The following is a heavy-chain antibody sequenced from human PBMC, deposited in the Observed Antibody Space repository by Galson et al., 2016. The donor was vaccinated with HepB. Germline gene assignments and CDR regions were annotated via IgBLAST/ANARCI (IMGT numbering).Heavy chain of an antibody. CDR3: ARLSATPRPFYYGMDV. D-gene: IGHD2/OR15-2a*01. J-gene: IGHJ6*02. Sequence: ETLSLTCTVSGGSIRSSNFYWGWIRQPPGEGLEWIGAIYYSGSIYYNLSLKSRVTISVDTSKNQFSLEVSSVTAADTAVYYRARLSATPRPFYYGMDVWGQGTTVTVSS. V-gene: IGHV4-39*01. CDR1: GGSIRSSNFY. CDR2: IYYSGSI.